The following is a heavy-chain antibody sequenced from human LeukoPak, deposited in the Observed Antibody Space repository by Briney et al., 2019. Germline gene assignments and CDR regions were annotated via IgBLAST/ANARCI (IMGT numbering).Heavy chain of an antibody. V-gene: IGHV4-59*01. J-gene: IGHJ6*03. Sequence: PSETLSLTCTVSGGSISSYYWSWIRQPPGKGLEWIGYIYYSGSTNYNPSLKSRVTISVDTSKNQFSLKLSSVTAADTAVYYCARDRVLWFGESDRYYMDVWGKGTTVTISS. D-gene: IGHD3-10*01. CDR3: ARDRVLWFGESDRYYMDV. CDR1: GGSISSYY. CDR2: IYYSGST.